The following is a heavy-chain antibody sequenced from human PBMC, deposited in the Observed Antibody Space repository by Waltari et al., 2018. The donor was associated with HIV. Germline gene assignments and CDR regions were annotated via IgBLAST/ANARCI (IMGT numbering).Heavy chain of an antibody. CDR2: IGSTGRTT. CDR1: GFTFSSCG. J-gene: IGHJ4*02. CDR3: ARLQTWFDY. Sequence: EVQLVESGGGLVQPGGSLRLSCEAAGFTFSSCGMNWVRQAPGKGLEWVAHIGSTGRTTHYADSVKGRFTISRDDAKNSLYLQANSLRDEDTGVYFCARLQTWFDYWGQGTLVAVSS. V-gene: IGHV3-48*02.